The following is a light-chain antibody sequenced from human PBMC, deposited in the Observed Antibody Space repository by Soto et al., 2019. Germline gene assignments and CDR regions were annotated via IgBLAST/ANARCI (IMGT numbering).Light chain of an antibody. CDR3: QRRSNWIT. CDR1: QSVSSY. J-gene: IGKJ5*01. Sequence: EIVLTQSPATLSLSPGERATLSCRASQSVSSYLAGYQQKPGQAPRLLIYDASNRATGIPARFSGSGSGTAFTLTISSREPEDFSVYYCQRRSNWITFGQGTRMEIK. CDR2: DAS. V-gene: IGKV3-11*01.